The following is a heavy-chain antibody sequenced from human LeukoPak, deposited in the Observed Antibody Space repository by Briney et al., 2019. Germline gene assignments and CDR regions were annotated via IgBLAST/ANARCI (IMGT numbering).Heavy chain of an antibody. V-gene: IGHV3-9*01. Sequence: GGSLRLSCAASGFTFDDYTMHWVRQAPGKGLEWVSGISWNSGNTGYADSVKGRFTISRDSAKNSLYLQMNSLRAEDTALYYCAKDRVVIAATFGRDGMDVWGQGTTATVSS. J-gene: IGHJ6*02. CDR3: AKDRVVIAATFGRDGMDV. CDR2: ISWNSGNT. D-gene: IGHD2-15*01. CDR1: GFTFDDYT.